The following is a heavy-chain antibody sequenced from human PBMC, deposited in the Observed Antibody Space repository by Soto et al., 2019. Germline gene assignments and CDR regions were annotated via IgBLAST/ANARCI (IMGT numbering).Heavy chain of an antibody. CDR2: IYYSGST. CDR3: ARATSFSGHHGY. D-gene: IGHD2-8*02. V-gene: IGHV4-31*03. CDR1: GGSFSSGGYY. J-gene: IGHJ4*02. Sequence: QLQLQESGPGLVKPSQTLSLDCTVSGGSFSSGGYYWSWIRQLPGKGLEWIGYIYYSGSTYYNPSLKSRFTISLDTSKNQSSLKLSSVTAADTAVYYCARATSFSGHHGYWGQGTLVTVSS.